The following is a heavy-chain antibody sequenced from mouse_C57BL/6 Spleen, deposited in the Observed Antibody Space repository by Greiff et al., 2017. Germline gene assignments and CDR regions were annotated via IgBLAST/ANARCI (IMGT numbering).Heavy chain of an antibody. CDR2: IYPSDGET. V-gene: IGHV1-61*01. CDR3: ARGYYGLDY. CDR1: GYTFTSYW. J-gene: IGHJ2*01. D-gene: IGHD1-1*01. Sequence: QVQLQQPGAELVRPGSSVKLSCKASGYTFTSYWMDWVKQRPGQGLEWIGNIYPSDGETHYNQKFKDKATLTVDKSSSTAYMQLSSLTSEDSAVYYCARGYYGLDYWGQGTTLTVSS.